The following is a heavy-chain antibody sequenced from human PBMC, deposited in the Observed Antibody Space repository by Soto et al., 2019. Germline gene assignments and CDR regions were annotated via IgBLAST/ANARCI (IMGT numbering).Heavy chain of an antibody. Sequence: PSENLALTCTVSGGCISGSTYHWGWIPQPPGKGLEWIGSCSYIGSPYYNASLKSRVTISVDTSKNQFSLKLTSVTAADTAAYYCASFKKATSTYGYVAYWGQGALVTVSS. V-gene: IGHV4-39*01. CDR3: ASFKKATSTYGYVAY. CDR2: CSYIGSP. CDR1: GGCISGSTYH. J-gene: IGHJ4*02. D-gene: IGHD5-18*01.